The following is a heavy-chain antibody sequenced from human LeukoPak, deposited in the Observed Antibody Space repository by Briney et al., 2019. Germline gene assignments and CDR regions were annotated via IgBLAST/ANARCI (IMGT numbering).Heavy chain of an antibody. CDR1: GYSIRSGYY. Sequence: PSETLSLTCTVSGYSIRSGYYWGWIRPPPGKGLEWIGSIYHSGSTYYNPSLKSRVTISVDTSKNQFSLKLTSVTAADTAVYYCARSSGYMSYWGQGTLVTVSS. CDR2: IYHSGST. CDR3: ARSSGYMSY. J-gene: IGHJ4*02. V-gene: IGHV4-38-2*02. D-gene: IGHD3-22*01.